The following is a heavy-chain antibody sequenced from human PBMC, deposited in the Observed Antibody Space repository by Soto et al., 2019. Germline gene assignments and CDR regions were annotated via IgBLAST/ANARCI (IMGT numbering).Heavy chain of an antibody. CDR2: ISAYNGNT. Sequence: QVQLVQSGAEVKKPGASVKVSCKASGYTFCSYGISWVRQAPGQGLEWMGWISAYNGNTKYAQKIQGRVTMTTDTSTSTADWKSLSRRSEDAAVYYCARDSPPVDYWCQVTLGTVSS. V-gene: IGHV1-18*01. J-gene: IGHJ4*02. CDR3: ARDSPPVDY. CDR1: GYTFCSYG.